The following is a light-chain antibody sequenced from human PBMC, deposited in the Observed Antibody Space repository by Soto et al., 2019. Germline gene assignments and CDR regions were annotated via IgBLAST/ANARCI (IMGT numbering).Light chain of an antibody. CDR1: SSNIGSDY. CDR3: SAWDARLSAWV. V-gene: IGLV1-47*02. J-gene: IGLJ3*02. Sequence: QSVLTQPPSASGTPGQRVTISCSGSSSNIGSDYVYWYQQLPGTAPKLLIYTTDQRPSGGPDRFSGSKSGTSASLAISGLRSEDEADYWCSAWDARLSAWVFGGGTKLTVL. CDR2: TTD.